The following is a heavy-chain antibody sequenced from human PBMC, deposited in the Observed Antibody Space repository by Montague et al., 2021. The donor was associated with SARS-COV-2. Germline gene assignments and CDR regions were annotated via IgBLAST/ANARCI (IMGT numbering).Heavy chain of an antibody. CDR3: ARGGKRWLHPPRWLRVYYFDY. Sequence: SETLSLTCTVSGGSISSYYWSWIRQPPGKGLEWIGSINYSGSTNYNPSLKSRVTISVDTSKNQFSLKLNSVTAADTAVYYCARGGKRWLHPPRWLRVYYFDYWGQGTLVTVSS. V-gene: IGHV4-59*12. CDR2: INYSGST. CDR1: GGSISSYY. J-gene: IGHJ4*02. D-gene: IGHD5-24*01.